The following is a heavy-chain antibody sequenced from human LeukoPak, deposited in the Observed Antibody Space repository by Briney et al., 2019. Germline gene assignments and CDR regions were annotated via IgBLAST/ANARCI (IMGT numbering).Heavy chain of an antibody. CDR3: ARDSSGSYPDYFDY. Sequence: SVKVSCKVSGHTLTELSIHWVRQAPGQGLEWMGGIIPFLTTSIYAQRFQGRVTITADESTSTAYMELSSLRSEDTAVYYCARDSSGSYPDYFDYWGQGTLVTVSS. J-gene: IGHJ4*02. V-gene: IGHV1-69*13. CDR1: GHTLTELS. D-gene: IGHD1-26*01. CDR2: IIPFLTTS.